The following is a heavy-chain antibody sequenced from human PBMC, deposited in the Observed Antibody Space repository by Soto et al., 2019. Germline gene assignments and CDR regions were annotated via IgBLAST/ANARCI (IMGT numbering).Heavy chain of an antibody. CDR2: IYQSGST. D-gene: IGHD4-17*01. Sequence: PSETLSLTCAVSGGSINSGGFSWSWIRQPPGKGLEWIGYIYQSGSTYCNPSLKSRVTLSVDTSNNRFSLKMNSVTAADTAVYYCARTPYGGYFDRWGQGTQVTVSS. V-gene: IGHV4-30-2*01. J-gene: IGHJ4*02. CDR1: GGSINSGGFS. CDR3: ARTPYGGYFDR.